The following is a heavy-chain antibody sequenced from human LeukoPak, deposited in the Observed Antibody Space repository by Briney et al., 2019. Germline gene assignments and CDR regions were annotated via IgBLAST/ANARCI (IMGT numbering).Heavy chain of an antibody. D-gene: IGHD2-2*01. Sequence: GGSLRLSCAASGFTFSSYSMNWVRQAPGKGLEWVSSISSSSSYIYYADSVKGRFTISRDDAKNSLYLQMNGLRAEDTAVYYCATTLDIVVVPAAIGNAFDIWGQGTMVTVSS. V-gene: IGHV3-21*01. CDR3: ATTLDIVVVPAAIGNAFDI. CDR2: ISSSSSYI. J-gene: IGHJ3*02. CDR1: GFTFSSYS.